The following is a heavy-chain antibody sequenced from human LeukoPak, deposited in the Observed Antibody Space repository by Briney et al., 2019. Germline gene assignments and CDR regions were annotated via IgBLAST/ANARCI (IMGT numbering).Heavy chain of an antibody. Sequence: GGSLRLSCVASGFSISSHWMSWVRQAPGKGLEWVANIKQDGSEKYYVDSVKGRFTISRDNAKNSLYLQMNSLRAEDTAVYYCARKVNGVINWFDPWGQGTLVTVSS. CDR2: IKQDGSEK. V-gene: IGHV3-7*01. D-gene: IGHD2-8*01. CDR1: GFSISSHW. J-gene: IGHJ5*02. CDR3: ARKVNGVINWFDP.